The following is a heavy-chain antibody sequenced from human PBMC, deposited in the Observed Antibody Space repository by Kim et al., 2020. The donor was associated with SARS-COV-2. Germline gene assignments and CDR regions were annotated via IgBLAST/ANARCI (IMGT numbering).Heavy chain of an antibody. J-gene: IGHJ6*02. CDR3: ARDPEYCSSTSCYEVPYYYGMDV. CDR2: IYYSGST. V-gene: IGHV4-39*07. Sequence: SETLSLTCTVSGGSISSSSYYWGWIRQPPGKGLEWIGSIYYSGSTYYNPSLKSRVTISVDTSTNQFSLKLSSVTAADTAVYYCARDPEYCSSTSCYEVPYYYGMDVWGQGTTVTVSS. D-gene: IGHD2-2*01. CDR1: GGSISSSSYY.